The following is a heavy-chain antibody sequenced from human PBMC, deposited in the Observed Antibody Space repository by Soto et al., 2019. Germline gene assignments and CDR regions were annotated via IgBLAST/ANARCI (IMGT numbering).Heavy chain of an antibody. CDR3: ARYYGGYSDY. J-gene: IGHJ4*02. D-gene: IGHD3-10*01. CDR2: IYYSGST. CDR1: GGSISSYY. V-gene: IGHV4-59*08. Sequence: QVQLQESGPGLVKPSETLSLTCTVSGGSISSYYWSWIRQPPGKGLEWIGYIYYSGSTNYHPSLKSRVTISVDTSKNQFSLKLSSVTAADTAVYYCARYYGGYSDYWGQGTLVTVSS.